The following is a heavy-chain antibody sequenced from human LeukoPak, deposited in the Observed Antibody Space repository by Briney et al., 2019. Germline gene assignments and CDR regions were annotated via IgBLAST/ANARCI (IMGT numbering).Heavy chain of an antibody. Sequence: GGSLRLSCAASGFTFSSYWMHWVRQAPGKGLVWVLRINSDGSSTSYADSVKGRFTISRDNAKNTLYLQMNSLRAEDTAVYYCARETCSGGSCYNDYWGQGTLVTVSS. D-gene: IGHD2-15*01. CDR1: GFTFSSYW. CDR3: ARETCSGGSCYNDY. V-gene: IGHV3-74*01. CDR2: INSDGSST. J-gene: IGHJ4*03.